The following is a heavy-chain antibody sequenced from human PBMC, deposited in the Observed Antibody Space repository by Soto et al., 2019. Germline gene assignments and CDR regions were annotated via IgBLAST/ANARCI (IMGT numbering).Heavy chain of an antibody. D-gene: IGHD2-2*01. CDR2: IIPTFGTA. J-gene: IGHJ6*02. CDR3: ARIGYCSSTSCYLLLLYGMDV. Sequence: ASVKVSCKASGGTLSSYAISWVRQAPGQGLEWMGGIIPTFGTANYAQKFQGRVTITADESTSTAYMELSSLRSEDTAVYYCARIGYCSSTSCYLLLLYGMDVWGQGTTVTVSS. V-gene: IGHV1-69*13. CDR1: GGTLSSYA.